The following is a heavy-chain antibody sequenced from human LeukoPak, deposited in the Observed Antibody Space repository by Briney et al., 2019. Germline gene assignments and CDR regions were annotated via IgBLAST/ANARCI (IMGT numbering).Heavy chain of an antibody. CDR3: ARDWGVAAAGSPFWDY. Sequence: ASVKVSCKASGYTFTSYGISWVRQAPGQGLEWMGWISAYNGNTNYAQKLQGRVTMTTDTSTSTAYMELRSLRSDDTAVYYCARDWGVAAAGSPFWDYWGQGTLVTVSS. D-gene: IGHD6-13*01. CDR1: GYTFTSYG. CDR2: ISAYNGNT. V-gene: IGHV1-18*01. J-gene: IGHJ4*02.